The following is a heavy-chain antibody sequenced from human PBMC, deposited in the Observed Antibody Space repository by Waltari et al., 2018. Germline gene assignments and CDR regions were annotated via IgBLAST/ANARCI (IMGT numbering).Heavy chain of an antibody. CDR2: IIPIFGTA. Sequence: QVQLVQSGAEVKKPGSSVKVSCKASGGTFSSYAISWVRQAPGQGLEWMGGIIPIFGTANYAQKFQGRVTITADKSTSTAYMELSSLRSEDTAVYYCARDPLGVQGWGSWFDPWGQGTLVTVSS. J-gene: IGHJ5*02. V-gene: IGHV1-69*14. CDR3: ARDPLGVQGWGSWFDP. D-gene: IGHD3-3*01. CDR1: GGTFSSYA.